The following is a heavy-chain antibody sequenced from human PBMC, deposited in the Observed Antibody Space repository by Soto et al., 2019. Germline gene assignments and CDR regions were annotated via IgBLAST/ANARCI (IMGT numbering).Heavy chain of an antibody. D-gene: IGHD5-18*01. J-gene: IGHJ4*02. Sequence: QVQLVQSVAEVKKPGSSVKVSCKTSGGTFSTYAINWVRQAPGQGLEWMGGIIPMFPTTGYGQRFKGRVSSTADKSTSTAYMELSSLRSDDTAVYYCATSTPRRDGYTPRGDVDSWGPGTLVTVSS. V-gene: IGHV1-69*06. CDR1: GGTFSTYA. CDR3: ATSTPRRDGYTPRGDVDS. CDR2: IIPMFPTT.